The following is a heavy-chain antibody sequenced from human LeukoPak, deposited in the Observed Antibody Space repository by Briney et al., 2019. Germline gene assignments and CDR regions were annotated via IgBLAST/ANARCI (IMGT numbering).Heavy chain of an antibody. CDR1: GFTFSNYY. CDR2: ITYSGSSI. CDR3: ARTRYSGYDGKIFDN. D-gene: IGHD5-12*01. J-gene: IGHJ4*02. Sequence: GGSLRLFCAASGFTFSNYYMSWIRQATGKGLEWISYITYSGSSILYADSVKGRFTMSRDNAKKSLYLQMNSLRDEDTAVYYCARTRYSGYDGKIFDNWGQGTLVTVSS. V-gene: IGHV3-11*01.